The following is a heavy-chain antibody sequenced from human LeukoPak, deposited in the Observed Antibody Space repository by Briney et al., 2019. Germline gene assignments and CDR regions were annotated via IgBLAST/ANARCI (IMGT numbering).Heavy chain of an antibody. V-gene: IGHV3-53*04. CDR2: IYRGGST. CDR3: ARGGQQLVNDAFDI. Sequence: GGSLRLSCAASGFTVSSNYMSWLRQAPGKGLAWVSVIYRGGSTYYADSVKGRFTISRHNSKNMLYLQMNSLRAEDTAVYYYARGGQQLVNDAFDIWGQGTMVTVSS. CDR1: GFTVSSNY. D-gene: IGHD6-13*01. J-gene: IGHJ3*02.